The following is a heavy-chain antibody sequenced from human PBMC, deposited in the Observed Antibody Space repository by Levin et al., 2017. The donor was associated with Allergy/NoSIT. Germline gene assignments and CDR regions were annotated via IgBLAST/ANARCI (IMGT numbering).Heavy chain of an antibody. J-gene: IGHJ4*02. Sequence: PSETLSLTCAVYGGSFSGYYWSWIRQPPGKGLEWIGEINHSGSTNYNPSLKSRVTISVDTSKNQFSLKLSSVTAADTAVYYCAGLLGYCSGGSCYSPLGWGQGTLVTVSS. CDR3: AGLLGYCSGGSCYSPLG. D-gene: IGHD2-15*01. V-gene: IGHV4-34*01. CDR2: INHSGST. CDR1: GGSFSGYY.